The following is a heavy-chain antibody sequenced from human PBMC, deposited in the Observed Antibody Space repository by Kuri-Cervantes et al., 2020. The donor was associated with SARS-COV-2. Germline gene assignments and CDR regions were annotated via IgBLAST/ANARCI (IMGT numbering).Heavy chain of an antibody. Sequence: SVKVSCKASGGTFSSYAISWVRQASGQGLEWMGGIIPIFGTANYAQKFQGRVTITADKSTSTAYMELSSLRSEDTAVYYCAGDRDTAMDRYYYGMDVWGQGTTVTVSS. D-gene: IGHD5-18*01. CDR3: AGDRDTAMDRYYYGMDV. J-gene: IGHJ6*02. CDR1: GGTFSSYA. CDR2: IIPIFGTA. V-gene: IGHV1-69*06.